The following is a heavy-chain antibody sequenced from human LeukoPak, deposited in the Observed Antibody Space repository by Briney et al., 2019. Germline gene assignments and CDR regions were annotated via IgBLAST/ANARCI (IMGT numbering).Heavy chain of an antibody. CDR1: GFTVSSNY. D-gene: IGHD2-2*01. CDR2: IYAAGSL. J-gene: IGHJ4*02. V-gene: IGHV3-66*01. Sequence: GGSLRLSCAASGFTVSSNYVSWVRQAPGKGLEWVSVIYAAGSLYYGDSVKDRFTISRDNSKNTVFLQMNRLRVEDTAVYLCARGNILVPGANHFDFWGQGTLVTVSS. CDR3: ARGNILVPGANHFDF.